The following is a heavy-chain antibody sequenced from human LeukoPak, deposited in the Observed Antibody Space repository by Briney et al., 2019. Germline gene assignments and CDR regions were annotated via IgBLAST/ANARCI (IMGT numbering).Heavy chain of an antibody. J-gene: IGHJ4*02. D-gene: IGHD1-26*01. Sequence: GGSLRLSCAASGFTFNKYAMSWVRQAPGKGLECVSAISGSGDSTYYVDSVKGRFTISRDNSKSALYLQLSSLRTDDTAVYYCHVVGSAQKPDSWGQGTLVTVSS. CDR1: GFTFNKYA. CDR2: ISGSGDST. CDR3: HVVGSAQKPDS. V-gene: IGHV3-23*01.